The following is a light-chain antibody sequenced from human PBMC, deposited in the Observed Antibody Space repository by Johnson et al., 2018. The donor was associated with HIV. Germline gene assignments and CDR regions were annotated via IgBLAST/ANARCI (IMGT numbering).Light chain of an antibody. Sequence: QPVLTQPPSVSAAPGQRVNISCSGHSSNIENYFVSWYQQLPGAAPRLLIYENNKRPSGIPDRFSGSKSGTSTTLGITGLQTGDEADYYCGTWDGSLSAGVFGTGTKVTVL. CDR2: ENN. V-gene: IGLV1-51*02. CDR1: SSNIENYF. CDR3: GTWDGSLSAGV. J-gene: IGLJ1*01.